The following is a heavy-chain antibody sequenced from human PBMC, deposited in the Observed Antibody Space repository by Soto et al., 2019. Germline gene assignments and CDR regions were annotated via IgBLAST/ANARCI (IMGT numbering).Heavy chain of an antibody. D-gene: IGHD2-15*01. J-gene: IGHJ3*02. CDR1: GGSFSGYY. CDR3: ARESVVPEGDDAFDI. Sequence: SETLSLTCAVYGGSFSGYYWSWIRQPPGKGLEWIGEINHSGSTNYNPSLKSRVTISVDTSKNQFSLKLSSVTAADTAVYYCARESVVPEGDDAFDIWGQGTMVTVSS. CDR2: INHSGST. V-gene: IGHV4-34*01.